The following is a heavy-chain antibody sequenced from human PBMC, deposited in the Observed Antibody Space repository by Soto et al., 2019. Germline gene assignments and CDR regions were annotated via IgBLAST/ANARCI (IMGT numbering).Heavy chain of an antibody. CDR3: GKFLGGSPTFDV. CDR1: GFTFSTYS. Sequence: SCAASGFTFSTYSMIWVRQGPGLGLEWLAYISSSSTTIHYAGSVRGRFTISRDNAKNSLYLQMNTLRAEDTAVYYCGKFLGGSPTFDVWGQGTPVTVSS. V-gene: IGHV3-48*01. J-gene: IGHJ4*02. CDR2: ISSSSTTI. D-gene: IGHD1-26*01.